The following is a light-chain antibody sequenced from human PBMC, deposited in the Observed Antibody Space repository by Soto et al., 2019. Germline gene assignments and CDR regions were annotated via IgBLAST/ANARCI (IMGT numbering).Light chain of an antibody. CDR1: QSVSSS. J-gene: IGKJ4*01. CDR3: QQYDSSPST. CDR2: GAS. V-gene: IGKV3-15*01. Sequence: DMVMTQSPATLSVSPGERATLSCRASQSVSSSLAWYQQKPGRSPRLLIYGASTRAIGIPARFSGSGSGTDFTLTISGLEPEDFAVYFCQQYDSSPSTFGGGTKVDIK.